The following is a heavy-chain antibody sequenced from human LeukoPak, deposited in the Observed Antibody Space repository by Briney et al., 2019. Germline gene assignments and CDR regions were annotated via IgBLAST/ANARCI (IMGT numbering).Heavy chain of an antibody. CDR1: GFTFTSSA. CDR2: IVVGSGNT. Sequence: SVKVSCKASGFTFTSSAVQWVRQARGQRLEWIGWIVVGSGNTNYAQKFQERVTITRDMSTSTAYMELSSLSSEDTAVYYCAAGMVLLGSRSPYFDYWGQGTLVTVSS. CDR3: AAGMVLLGSRSPYFDY. J-gene: IGHJ4*02. D-gene: IGHD2-15*01. V-gene: IGHV1-58*01.